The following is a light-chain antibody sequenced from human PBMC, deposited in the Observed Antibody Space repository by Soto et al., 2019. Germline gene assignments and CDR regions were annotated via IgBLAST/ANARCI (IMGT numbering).Light chain of an antibody. J-gene: IGKJ5*01. CDR1: HTISSSY. Sequence: EIVLTQSPGTLSLSPGERATLSCRASHTISSSYLAWYQQKPGQAPRLLMYGASTRATGIPARFSGSGSGTEFTLTISSLQSEDFEVYYCQQYNNWPITFGQGTRLEIK. CDR3: QQYNNWPIT. V-gene: IGKV3-15*01. CDR2: GAS.